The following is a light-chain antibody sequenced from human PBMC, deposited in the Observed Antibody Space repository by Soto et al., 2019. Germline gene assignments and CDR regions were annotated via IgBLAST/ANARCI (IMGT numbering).Light chain of an antibody. CDR2: GAS. J-gene: IGKJ1*01. Sequence: EIVLTQSPGTLSLSPGERATLSCRASQSVSSSYLAWYQQKPGQAPRLLIYGASSRATGIPDRFSGNGSGTYFTRTIIRMEFNGFAGYFCQQYGSSPWALGQWTKVDIK. CDR1: QSVSSSY. V-gene: IGKV3-20*01. CDR3: QQYGSSPWA.